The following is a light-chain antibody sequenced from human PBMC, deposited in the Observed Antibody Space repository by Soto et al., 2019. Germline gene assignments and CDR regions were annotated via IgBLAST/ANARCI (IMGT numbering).Light chain of an antibody. CDR1: QSISSW. J-gene: IGKJ2*01. CDR3: QQYNSYPYT. V-gene: IGKV1-5*01. CDR2: DVS. Sequence: DIQMTQSPSTLSASVGDRVTITCRASQSISSWLAWYQQKPGKAPKLLIYDVSTLESGVPSRLSGSGSGTEFTLTISSLQPDDFATYYCQQYNSYPYTFGQGTKLEIK.